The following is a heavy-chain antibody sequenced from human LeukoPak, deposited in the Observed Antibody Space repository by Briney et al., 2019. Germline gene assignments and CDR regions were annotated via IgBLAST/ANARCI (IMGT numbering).Heavy chain of an antibody. V-gene: IGHV3-23*01. J-gene: IGHJ5*02. Sequence: PGGSLRLSCAASGLTFSSYAMTWVRQAPGKGLEWVSTISNSGGNTYYADSIKGRFTISRDNSKNTLYLQMNSLRVEATAVYYCAKDAGDTYHWGRGTLVTVSS. CDR2: ISNSGGNT. CDR1: GLTFSSYA. CDR3: AKDAGDTYH.